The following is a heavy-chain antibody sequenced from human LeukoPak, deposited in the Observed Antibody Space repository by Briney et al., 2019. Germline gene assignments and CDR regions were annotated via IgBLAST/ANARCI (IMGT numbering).Heavy chain of an antibody. V-gene: IGHV1-69*13. CDR2: IIPIFGTA. CDR3: ASSIFGVLAIYRAFDI. CDR1: GGTFSSYA. Sequence: GASVKVSCKASGGTFSSYAISWVRQAPGQGLEWMGGIIPIFGTANYAQKFQGRVTITADESTSTAYMELSSLRSEDTAVYYCASSIFGVLAIYRAFDIWGQGTMVTVSS. D-gene: IGHD3-3*01. J-gene: IGHJ3*02.